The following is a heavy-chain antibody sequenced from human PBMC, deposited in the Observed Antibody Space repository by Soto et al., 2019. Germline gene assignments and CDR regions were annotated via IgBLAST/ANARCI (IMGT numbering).Heavy chain of an antibody. J-gene: IGHJ4*02. V-gene: IGHV3-30-3*01. CDR3: ARVGLRLGELSLGPPDY. CDR2: ISYDGSNK. Sequence: QVQLMESGGGVVQPGRSLRLSCAASGFTFSSYAMHWVRQAPGKGLEWVAVISYDGSNKYYADSVKGRFTISRDNSKNTLYLQMISLRAEDTAVYYCARVGLRLGELSLGPPDYWGQGTLVTVSS. D-gene: IGHD3-16*02. CDR1: GFTFSSYA.